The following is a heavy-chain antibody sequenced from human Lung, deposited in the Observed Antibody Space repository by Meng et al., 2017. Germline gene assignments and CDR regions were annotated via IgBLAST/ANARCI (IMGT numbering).Heavy chain of an antibody. D-gene: IGHD2-21*01. CDR2: IYHSGST. CDR1: GGSISSENW. V-gene: IGHV4-4*03. Sequence: QVQLQESGPGLVKPPGTRSSTCAVSGGSISSENWWSWVRQPPGKGLEWIGEIYHSGSTNYNPSLKSRITISVDKPKNQFSLTLSSVTAADTAVYYCTKNDFYCLGYWGQGTLVTVSS. J-gene: IGHJ4*02. CDR3: TKNDFYCLGY.